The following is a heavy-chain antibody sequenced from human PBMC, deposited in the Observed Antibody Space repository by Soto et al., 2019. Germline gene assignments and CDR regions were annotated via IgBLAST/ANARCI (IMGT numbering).Heavy chain of an antibody. J-gene: IGHJ5*02. V-gene: IGHV4-31*03. CDR3: ASPHGESSGWDNCFDP. Sequence: SETLSLTCTVSGGSITRGGYYWSWIRQHPGKGLEWIGYIYNSGTTYYNPSLKSRVTISVDTSKNQFSLKLTSVTAADTAVFYCASPHGESSGWDNCFDPWGQGTLVPVSS. CDR2: IYNSGTT. D-gene: IGHD6-25*01. CDR1: GGSITRGGYY.